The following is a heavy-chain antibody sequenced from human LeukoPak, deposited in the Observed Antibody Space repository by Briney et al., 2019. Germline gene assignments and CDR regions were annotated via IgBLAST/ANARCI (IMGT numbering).Heavy chain of an antibody. V-gene: IGHV1-8*01. CDR1: GYIFTNYD. J-gene: IGHJ4*02. CDR2: MNPNSGDA. D-gene: IGHD3-22*01. CDR3: ARGKFYYDSSGYIDY. Sequence: ASVKVSCKTSGYIFTNYDINWVRQATGQGLEWMGWMNPNSGDAGYPQKFQGRVTMTRNTSITTAYMELSSLRSEDTAVHYCARGKFYYDSSGYIDYWGQGTLVTVSS.